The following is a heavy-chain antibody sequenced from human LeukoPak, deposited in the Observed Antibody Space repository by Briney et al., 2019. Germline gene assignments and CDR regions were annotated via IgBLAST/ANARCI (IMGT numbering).Heavy chain of an antibody. Sequence: SETLSLTCTVSGYSISSTYYWGWIRQPPGKGLEWIGSIYHSGSTYCNPSLKSRVTISVDTSKNQFSLKLSSVTAADTAVYYCARDRASTLLGDYEGYFHHWGQGTLVTVSS. CDR1: GYSISSTYY. J-gene: IGHJ1*01. CDR2: IYHSGST. V-gene: IGHV4-38-2*02. CDR3: ARDRASTLLGDYEGYFHH. D-gene: IGHD4-17*01.